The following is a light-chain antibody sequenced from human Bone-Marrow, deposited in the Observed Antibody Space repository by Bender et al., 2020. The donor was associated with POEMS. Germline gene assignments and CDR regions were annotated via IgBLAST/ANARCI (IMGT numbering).Light chain of an antibody. J-gene: IGLJ2*01. CDR3: SSYTNSRTLD. CDR2: EGS. CDR1: SSDVGSYNL. Sequence: QSALTQPASVSGSPGQSITISCTGTSSDVGSYNLVSWYQQYPGKAPKLMIYEGSKRPSGVSNRFSGSKSGNTASLSISGLQAEDEADYYCSSYTNSRTLDFGGGTKLTVL. V-gene: IGLV2-14*02.